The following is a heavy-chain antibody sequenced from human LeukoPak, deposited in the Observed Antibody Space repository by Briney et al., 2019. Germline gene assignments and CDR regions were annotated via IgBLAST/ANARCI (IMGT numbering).Heavy chain of an antibody. CDR3: TTDSRDFWYDY. CDR1: GFTFSNAW. V-gene: IGHV3-15*01. CDR2: IKSKTDGGTT. D-gene: IGHD3-3*01. J-gene: IGHJ4*02. Sequence: GGSLRLSRAASGFTFSNAWMSWVRQAPGKGLEWVGRIKSKTDGGTTDYAAPVRGRFTISRDDSKNTLYLQMNSLKTEDTAVYYCTTDSRDFWYDYWGQGTLVTVSS.